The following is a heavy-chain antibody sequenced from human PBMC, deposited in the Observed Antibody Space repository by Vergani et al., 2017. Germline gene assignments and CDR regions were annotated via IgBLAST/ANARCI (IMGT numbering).Heavy chain of an antibody. J-gene: IGHJ6*02. CDR1: GFTFSSYW. D-gene: IGHD6-19*01. Sequence: EVQLVESGGGLVKPGGSLRLSCAASGFTFSSYWMHWVRQAPGKGLVWVSRINSDGSSTSYADSVKGRCTISRDNAKNTLYLQMNSLRAEDTAVYYCARVTVADIYGMDVWGQGTTVTVSS. V-gene: IGHV3-74*02. CDR3: ARVTVADIYGMDV. CDR2: INSDGSST.